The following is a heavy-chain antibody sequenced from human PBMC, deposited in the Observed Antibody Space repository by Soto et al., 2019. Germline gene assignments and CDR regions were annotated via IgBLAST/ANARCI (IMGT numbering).Heavy chain of an antibody. CDR1: GFSLTTNGRG. V-gene: IGHV2-5*02. Sequence: SGPTLVNPTQTLTLTCTFSGFSLTTNGRGVGWLRQPPGKALEWLALIYWDDDKRYSPSLKSRLTITKDTSRNQVVLTVTNMDPVDTATYFCAHRRALARAFDYWGLGTLVTVSS. CDR3: AHRRALARAFDY. CDR2: IYWDDDK. J-gene: IGHJ4*02.